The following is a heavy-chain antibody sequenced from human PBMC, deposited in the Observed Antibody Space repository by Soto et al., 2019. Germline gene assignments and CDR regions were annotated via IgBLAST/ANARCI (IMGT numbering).Heavy chain of an antibody. J-gene: IGHJ6*03. V-gene: IGHV4-59*01. Sequence: SETLSLTCTVSGGSISSYYWSWIRQPPGKGLEWIGYIYYSGSTNYNPSLKSRVTISVDTSKNQFSLKLSSVTAADTAVYYCAGSIRDCSGGSCSQYYYYYMDVWGKGTTVTVSS. CDR1: GGSISSYY. CDR3: AGSIRDCSGGSCSQYYYYYMDV. CDR2: IYYSGST. D-gene: IGHD2-15*01.